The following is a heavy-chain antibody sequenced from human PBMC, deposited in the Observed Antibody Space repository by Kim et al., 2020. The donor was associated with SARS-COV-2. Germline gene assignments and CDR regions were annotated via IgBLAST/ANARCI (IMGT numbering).Heavy chain of an antibody. CDR1: GFAFSSYA. CDR2: ISSSGDST. D-gene: IGHD3-22*01. J-gene: IGHJ4*02. Sequence: GGSLRLSCAASGFAFSSYAMSWVRQAPGKGLEWVSTISSSGDSTYYANSVKGRFTISRDNSKNTLYLQMNRLRADDTAVYYCAKGVYCYDSSGYFGYWGQGTLVTVSS. V-gene: IGHV3-23*01. CDR3: AKGVYCYDSSGYFGY.